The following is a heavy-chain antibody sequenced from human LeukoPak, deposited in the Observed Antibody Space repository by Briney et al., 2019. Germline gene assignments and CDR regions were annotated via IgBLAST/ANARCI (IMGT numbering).Heavy chain of an antibody. CDR2: ISSSSSTI. CDR3: AKSDLYYYDSSGIFDY. D-gene: IGHD3-22*01. J-gene: IGHJ4*02. V-gene: IGHV3-48*04. Sequence: PGGSLRLSCAASGFTFSSYSMNWVRQAPGKGLEWVSYISSSSSTIYYADSVKGRFTISRDNAKNSLYLQMNSLRAEDTAVYYCAKSDLYYYDSSGIFDYWGQGTLVTVSS. CDR1: GFTFSSYS.